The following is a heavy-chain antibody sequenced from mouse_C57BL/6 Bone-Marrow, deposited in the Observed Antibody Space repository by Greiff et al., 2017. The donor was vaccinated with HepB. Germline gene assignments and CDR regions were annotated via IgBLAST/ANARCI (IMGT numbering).Heavy chain of an antibody. J-gene: IGHJ3*01. CDR3: ARRGSSSYEFAY. V-gene: IGHV1-82*01. D-gene: IGHD1-1*01. CDR2: IYPGDGDT. Sequence: VQLQQSGPELVKPGASVKISCKASGYAFSSSWMNWVKQSPGKGLEWIGRIYPGDGDTNYNGKFKGKATLTADKSSSTAYMQLSSLTSEDSAVYFCARRGSSSYEFAYWGQGTLVTVSA. CDR1: GYAFSSSW.